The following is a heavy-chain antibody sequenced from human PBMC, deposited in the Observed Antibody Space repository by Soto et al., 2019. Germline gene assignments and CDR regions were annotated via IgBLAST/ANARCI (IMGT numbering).Heavy chain of an antibody. D-gene: IGHD6-6*01. CDR2: VIPIFGTA. V-gene: IGHV1-69*01. J-gene: IGHJ6*02. CDR1: GGTFSSYA. Sequence: QVQLVQSGAEVKKPGSSVKVSRKASGGTFSSYAISWVRQAPGQGLEWMGGVIPIFGTANYAQKFQGRVTITADESTSTAYMELSSLRSEDTAVYYCARASSSSSEEKYYYGMDVWGQGTTVTVSS. CDR3: ARASSSSSEEKYYYGMDV.